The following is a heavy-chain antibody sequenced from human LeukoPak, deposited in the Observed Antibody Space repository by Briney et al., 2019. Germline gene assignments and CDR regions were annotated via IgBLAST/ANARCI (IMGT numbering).Heavy chain of an antibody. Sequence: QAGGSLRLYCAASGFTFTNYAMSWVRQAPGKGLEWVSAISGSGGSTYYADSVKGRFTISRDNSKNTLYLQMNSLRAEDTAVYYCAKDLGGIAAAEYDYWGQGTLVTVSS. CDR2: ISGSGGST. D-gene: IGHD6-13*01. CDR1: GFTFTNYA. J-gene: IGHJ4*02. CDR3: AKDLGGIAAAEYDY. V-gene: IGHV3-23*01.